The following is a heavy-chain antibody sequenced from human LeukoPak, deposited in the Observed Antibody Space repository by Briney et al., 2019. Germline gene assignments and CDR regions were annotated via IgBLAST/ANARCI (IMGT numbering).Heavy chain of an antibody. CDR2: INTNTGNP. CDR1: GYTFTSYA. D-gene: IGHD3-10*01. V-gene: IGHV7-4-1*02. CDR3: ARDSMGITMVRGVIPRPFDY. Sequence: ASVKVSCKASGYTFTSYAMNWVRQAPGQGLEWMGWINTNTGNPTYAQGFTGRFVFSLDTSVSTAYLQISSLKAEDTAVYYCARDSMGITMVRGVIPRPFDYWGQGTLVTVSS. J-gene: IGHJ4*02.